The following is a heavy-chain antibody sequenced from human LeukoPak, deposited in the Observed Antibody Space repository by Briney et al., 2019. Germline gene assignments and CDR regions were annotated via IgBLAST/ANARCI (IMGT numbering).Heavy chain of an antibody. CDR3: TTRPDNAGTAAFDI. V-gene: IGHV3-23*01. D-gene: IGHD1-14*01. CDR1: GFTFSSHG. Sequence: GGSLRLSCAASGFTFSSHGMNWVRQAPGKGLEWVSGISPNGVITYYADSVKGRFTISRDNSKGTVYLQMNSLKTEDTAVYYCTTRPDNAGTAAFDIWGRGTLVTVSS. J-gene: IGHJ3*02. CDR2: ISPNGVIT.